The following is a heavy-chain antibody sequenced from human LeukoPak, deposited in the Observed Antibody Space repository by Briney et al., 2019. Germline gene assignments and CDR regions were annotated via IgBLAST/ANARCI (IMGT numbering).Heavy chain of an antibody. CDR1: GGSISSYY. D-gene: IGHD2-2*01. J-gene: IGHJ5*02. V-gene: IGHV4-59*08. CDR3: ARLTSVRHLSFDP. CDR2: IYYSGST. Sequence: PSETLSLTCTVSGGSISSYYWSWIRQPPGKGLEWIGYIYYSGSTNYNPSLKSRVTISVDTSKNQFSLKLSSVTAADTAVYYCARLTSVRHLSFDPWGQGTLVTVSS.